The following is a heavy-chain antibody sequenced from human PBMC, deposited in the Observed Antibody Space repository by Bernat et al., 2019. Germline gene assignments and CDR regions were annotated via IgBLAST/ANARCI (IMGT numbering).Heavy chain of an antibody. Sequence: QITLKESGPTLVKPTQTLTLTCTFSGFSLSTSGVGVGWIRQPPGKALEWLALIYWDDDKRYSPSLKSRLTITKATSKNQVVITMPNMDPLDTATYYCAHSWITFRGVIVRFDYWGQGTLVTVSS. D-gene: IGHD3-16*02. CDR2: IYWDDDK. CDR3: AHSWITFRGVIVRFDY. J-gene: IGHJ4*02. V-gene: IGHV2-5*02. CDR1: GFSLSTSGVG.